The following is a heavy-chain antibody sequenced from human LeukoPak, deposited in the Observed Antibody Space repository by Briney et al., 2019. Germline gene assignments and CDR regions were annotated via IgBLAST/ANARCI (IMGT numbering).Heavy chain of an antibody. V-gene: IGHV3-48*02. J-gene: IGHJ4*02. D-gene: IGHD2-21*02. CDR3: ARDRTYCGGDCYSGYFDY. CDR1: GFIFRSYS. Sequence: GGSRRLSCTASGFIFRSYSMNWVRQAPGKGLEWVSYISSSSSTIYYADSVKGRFTISRDNAKNSLYLQMNSLRDEYTAVYYCARDRTYCGGDCYSGYFDYWGQGTLVTVSS. CDR2: ISSSSSTI.